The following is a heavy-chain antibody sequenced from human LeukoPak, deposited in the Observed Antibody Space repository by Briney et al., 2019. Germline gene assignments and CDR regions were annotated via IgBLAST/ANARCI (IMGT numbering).Heavy chain of an antibody. D-gene: IGHD2-8*01. Sequence: PSETLSLTCTVSGGLTSDHYWSWIRQPPGKGQEWIGYIYFRGGTNYNPSLERRVKISGDTAKSEFSLKMTSVTAADTAVYYCARGRLIVAPGVYYFEYWGQGTLVTVSS. J-gene: IGHJ4*02. CDR2: IYFRGGT. CDR1: GGLTSDHY. V-gene: IGHV4-4*09. CDR3: ARGRLIVAPGVYYFEY.